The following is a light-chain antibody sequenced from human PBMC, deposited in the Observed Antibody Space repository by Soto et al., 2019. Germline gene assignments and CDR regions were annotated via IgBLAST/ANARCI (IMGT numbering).Light chain of an antibody. CDR2: QAS. Sequence: DIQMTQSPSTLSASVGERVTITCRASQPINEWLAWYQQKIGKAPKVLIYQASTLASAVPSRFSGSGSGTTFTLTISSLQPDDSATYYCQHYNSYPYRFGQGTKLEI. CDR3: QHYNSYPYR. J-gene: IGKJ2*01. CDR1: QPINEW. V-gene: IGKV1-5*03.